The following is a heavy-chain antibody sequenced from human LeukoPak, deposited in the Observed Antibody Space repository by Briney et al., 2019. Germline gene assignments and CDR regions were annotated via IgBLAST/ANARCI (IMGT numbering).Heavy chain of an antibody. D-gene: IGHD2-2*01. Sequence: SETLSLTCTVSGGSISSSSYYWGWIRQPPGKGLEWIGSIYYSGSTSNNPSLKSRGTISVDTSKNQFSLKLSSVTVADTAVYYCARGAIVVVPGAPSGDWFDPWGQGTLVTVSS. V-gene: IGHV4-39*07. CDR2: IYYSGST. CDR1: GGSISSSSYY. CDR3: ARGAIVVVPGAPSGDWFDP. J-gene: IGHJ5*02.